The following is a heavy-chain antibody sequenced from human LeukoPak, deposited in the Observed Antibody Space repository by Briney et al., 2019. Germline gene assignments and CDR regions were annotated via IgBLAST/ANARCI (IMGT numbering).Heavy chain of an antibody. CDR3: AAMSSRFEYYFDY. Sequence: KSSETLSLTCTVSGGSISSSSFSWVWIRQPPGKGLQWIGYIHYSGSSYSNPSLKSRVTISVDTSRNIFSLKMHSVTAADTAVYYCAAMSSRFEYYFDYWGQGTLVPVSS. D-gene: IGHD5/OR15-5a*01. V-gene: IGHV4-39*01. CDR1: GGSISSSSFS. CDR2: IHYSGSS. J-gene: IGHJ4*02.